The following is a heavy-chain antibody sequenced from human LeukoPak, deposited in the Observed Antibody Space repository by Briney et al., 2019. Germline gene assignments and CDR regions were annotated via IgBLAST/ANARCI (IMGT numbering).Heavy chain of an antibody. CDR1: GFTFSSYA. J-gene: IGHJ5*02. D-gene: IGHD2-8*01. CDR3: AARQGTKPNNWFDP. V-gene: IGHV3-30-3*01. CDR2: ISYDGSNK. Sequence: GRSLRLSCAASGFTFSSYAMHWVRQAPGKGLEWVAVISYDGSNKYYADSVKGRFTISRDNSKNTLYLQMNSLRAEDTAVYYCAARQGTKPNNWFDPWGQGTLVTVSP.